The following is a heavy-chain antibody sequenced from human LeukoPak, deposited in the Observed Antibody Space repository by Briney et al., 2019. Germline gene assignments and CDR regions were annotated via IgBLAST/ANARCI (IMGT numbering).Heavy chain of an antibody. V-gene: IGHV4-34*01. CDR3: ARVRTAMVRYYYYYYMDV. CDR1: GGSFSGYY. CDR2: INHSGST. Sequence: PSETLSLTCAVYGGSFSGYYWSWIPQPPGKGLEWIGEINHSGSTNYNPSLKSRVTISVDTSKNQFSLKLSSVTAADTAVYYCARVRTAMVRYYYYYYMDVWGKGTTVTVSS. D-gene: IGHD5-18*01. J-gene: IGHJ6*03.